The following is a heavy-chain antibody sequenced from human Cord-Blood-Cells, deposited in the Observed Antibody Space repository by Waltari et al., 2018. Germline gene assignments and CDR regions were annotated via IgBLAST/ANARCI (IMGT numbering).Heavy chain of an antibody. Sequence: QGQLVQSGAEVRNPGPSCKVSGTATGTTSTDSYMPWFVQAPGQGLEWMGWSNPNSGGTNYAQKFQGWVTMTRDTSISTAYMELSRLRSDDTAVYYCARGDRGAGYDAFDIWGQGTMVTVSS. CDR2: SNPNSGGT. V-gene: IGHV1-2*04. J-gene: IGHJ3*02. CDR1: GTTSTDSY. CDR3: ARGDRGAGYDAFDI. D-gene: IGHD1-26*01.